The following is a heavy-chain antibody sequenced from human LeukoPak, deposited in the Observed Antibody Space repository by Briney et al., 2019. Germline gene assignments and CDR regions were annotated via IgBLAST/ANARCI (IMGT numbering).Heavy chain of an antibody. D-gene: IGHD6-13*01. CDR2: IYHSGST. CDR3: ARVIAAAGTDWFDP. J-gene: IGHJ5*02. Sequence: KPPETLSLTCTVSGYSISSGYYWGWIRQPPGKGLEWIGSIYHSGSTYYNPSLKGRVTISVDTSKNQFSLKLSSVTAADTAVYYCARVIAAAGTDWFDPWGQGTLVTVSS. V-gene: IGHV4-38-2*02. CDR1: GYSISSGYY.